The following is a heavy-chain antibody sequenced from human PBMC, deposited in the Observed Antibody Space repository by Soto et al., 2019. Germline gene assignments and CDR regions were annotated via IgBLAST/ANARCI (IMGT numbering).Heavy chain of an antibody. CDR1: GFTFSSYA. CDR2: IISNVGST. V-gene: IGHV3-64*01. J-gene: IGHJ3*02. CDR3: ASDTKDPQRRQGACDS. D-gene: IGHD2-2*01. Sequence: EVQLVESGGGLVQPGGSLSLSCAASGFTFSSYAMHWVRQAPGKGLEYFSAIISNVGSTYYANSVKGRFSISRDNSKNTQTLQMGRLSAEEMAVYYCASDTKDPQRRQGACDSWGKGTMVTVSS.